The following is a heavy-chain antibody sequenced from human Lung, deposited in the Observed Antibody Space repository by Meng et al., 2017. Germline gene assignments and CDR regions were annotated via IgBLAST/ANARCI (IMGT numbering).Heavy chain of an antibody. J-gene: IGHJ4*02. D-gene: IGHD3-22*01. V-gene: IGHV4-39*01. Sequence: QLQLQESGPGLVKPSDTLSLPCTVSGVPTTSTSYYWDWIRQSPAKGLEWIGTIGYSGTIVYNPSLSSRVTMTLDTSKNQFSLKLSSVTAPDTAVYYCARRVHDGSGHHYFDYWGQGTLVTVSS. CDR2: IGYSGTI. CDR1: GVPTTSTSYY. CDR3: ARRVHDGSGHHYFDY.